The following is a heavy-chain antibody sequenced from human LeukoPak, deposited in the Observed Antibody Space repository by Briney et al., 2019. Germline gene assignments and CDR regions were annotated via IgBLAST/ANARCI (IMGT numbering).Heavy chain of an antibody. CDR3: ARRGCLGSCYSGFDY. V-gene: IGHV3-7*01. CDR2: IKQDGSEK. CDR1: GFTFSSYW. Sequence: GGSLRLSCAASGFTFSSYWMSWVRQAPGKGLEWVANIKQDGSEKYYVDTVKGRFTISRDSAKNSLYLQMNSLRDEDTAVYYCARRGCLGSCYSGFDYWGQGTLVTVSS. D-gene: IGHD2-15*01. J-gene: IGHJ4*02.